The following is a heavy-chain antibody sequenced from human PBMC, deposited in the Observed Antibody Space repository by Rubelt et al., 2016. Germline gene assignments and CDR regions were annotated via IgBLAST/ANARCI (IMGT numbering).Heavy chain of an antibody. CDR3: ARRGSGYDLYYFDN. D-gene: IGHD5-12*01. V-gene: IGHV3-33*01. Sequence: VQLLESGGGVVQPGRSLRLSCAASGFTFSDYAMHWVRQAPGKGLQWVAVIWGDGFNKSYTDSVKGRLTISRDNPKNTLYLQMDRLRADDTAFYYCARRGSGYDLYYFDNWGQGTLVTVSS. J-gene: IGHJ4*02. CDR1: GFTFSDYA. CDR2: IWGDGFNK.